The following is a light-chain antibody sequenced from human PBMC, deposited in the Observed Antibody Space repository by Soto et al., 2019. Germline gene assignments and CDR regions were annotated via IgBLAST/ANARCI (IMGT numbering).Light chain of an antibody. CDR2: GAS. CDR1: QSVSSY. CDR3: QQYGDSPRT. J-gene: IGKJ1*01. V-gene: IGKV3-20*01. Sequence: ELVLTQPPATLSLSPGERATLSCRASQSVSSYLAWYQQKPGQAPRLLIYGASSRASGVPDRFSGSGSGTDFTLTISRLEPEDFAAYYCQQYGDSPRTFGQGTKVDIK.